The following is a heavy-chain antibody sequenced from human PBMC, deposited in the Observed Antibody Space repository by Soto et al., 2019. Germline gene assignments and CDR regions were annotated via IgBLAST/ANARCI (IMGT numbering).Heavy chain of an antibody. CDR3: ATMGTPVTGLYYFDY. D-gene: IGHD4-17*01. CDR1: GGSISSYY. J-gene: IGHJ4*02. CDR2: ISYSGSA. V-gene: IGHV4-59*08. Sequence: PSETLSLTCTVSGGSISSYYWSWIRQPPGKGLEWIGYISYSGSANYSASLRSRVSISVDTSKNQFSLDLSSVTAADTAVYYCATMGTPVTGLYYFDYWGQGTLVTVSS.